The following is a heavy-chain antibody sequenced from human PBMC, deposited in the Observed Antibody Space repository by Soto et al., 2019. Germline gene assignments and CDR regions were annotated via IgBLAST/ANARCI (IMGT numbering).Heavy chain of an antibody. J-gene: IGHJ3*02. CDR2: INYSGST. CDR1: GGSFSGYY. CDR3: ARDGGSSHDAFDI. D-gene: IGHD1-26*01. V-gene: IGHV4-34*01. Sequence: QVQLQQWGAGLLKPSETLSLTCAVYGGSFSGYYWNWLRQPQGKGLEWIGQINYSGSTDYNPSLKSRVTISVDTSKNQFSLKLTSVTAAVTAVYYCARDGGSSHDAFDIWGQGTMVTVSS.